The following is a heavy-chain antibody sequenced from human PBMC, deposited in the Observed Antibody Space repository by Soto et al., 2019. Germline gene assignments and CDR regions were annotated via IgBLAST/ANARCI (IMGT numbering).Heavy chain of an antibody. CDR1: GCSICPYY. V-gene: IGHV4-59*01. CDR3: ARPHGGSSGWDNWFDP. D-gene: IGHD6-25*01. J-gene: IGHJ5*02. CDR2: ISDSGST. Sequence: SETLSLSCTVSGCSICPYYWSWIRQPPGKGLEWIGYISDSGSTNYNPSLKSRVTISVDTSEYQFSLKLSSVTAADTAVYYCARPHGGSSGWDNWFDPWGQGTLVTVSS.